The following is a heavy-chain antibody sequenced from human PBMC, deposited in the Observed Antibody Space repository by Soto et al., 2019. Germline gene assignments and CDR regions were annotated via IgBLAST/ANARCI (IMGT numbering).Heavy chain of an antibody. CDR1: GGSINDYY. J-gene: IGHJ4*02. V-gene: IGHV4-4*07. Sequence: SETLSLTCAVSGGSINDYYWGWIRQPAGKGLEWIGRIYTSGSTDYNPSLKSRVTISIDTSKNQFYLKVNSMTDEDTAVYYCAREKREEINDGDDLDCWGQGTLVT. D-gene: IGHD5-12*01. CDR3: AREKREEINDGDDLDC. CDR2: IYTSGST.